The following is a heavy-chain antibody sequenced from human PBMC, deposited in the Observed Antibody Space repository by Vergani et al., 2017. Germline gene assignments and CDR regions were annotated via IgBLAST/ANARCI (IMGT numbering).Heavy chain of an antibody. CDR1: GFTFSACP. V-gene: IGHV3-23*01. J-gene: IGHJ4*02. D-gene: IGHD3-22*01. Sequence: EVQLLQSGGGVIQPGGSVRLSCAASGFTFSACPMTWVRPAPGKGLEWVSAISARYPSTYYADSGKGRFTISRDNSKNMLYLQMNSLRAEDTAVYYCARLSYDTTPYLQGGYDCWGQGTLVSVSS. CDR2: ISARYPST. CDR3: ARLSYDTTPYLQGGYDC.